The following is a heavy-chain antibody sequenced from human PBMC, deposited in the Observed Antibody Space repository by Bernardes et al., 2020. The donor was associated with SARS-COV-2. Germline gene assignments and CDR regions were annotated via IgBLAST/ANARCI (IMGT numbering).Heavy chain of an antibody. V-gene: IGHV1-18*04. J-gene: IGHJ3*02. D-gene: IGHD3-16*01. Sequence: ASVKFSCRASGYTFTSYGLSWVRQAPGQGPEWMGWISAYNGHTNYAQKLKGRVTMTTDTSTSTAYMELRSLRSDDTAVYYCAREALYTYDSRKNAFDIWGQGTLVTVSS. CDR3: AREALYTYDSRKNAFDI. CDR1: GYTFTSYG. CDR2: ISAYNGHT.